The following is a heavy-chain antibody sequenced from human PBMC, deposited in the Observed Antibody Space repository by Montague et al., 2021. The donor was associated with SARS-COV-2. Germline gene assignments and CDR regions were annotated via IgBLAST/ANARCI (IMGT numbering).Heavy chain of an antibody. CDR2: IYYSGST. Sequence: SETLSLTCTVSSGSISSYYWSWIRQPPGKGLEWTGYIYYSGSTNYNPSLKSRVTISVDTSKNQFSLKLNSVTPEDTAVYYCTQERGPGRTTWHYFDYWGQGTLVTVSS. D-gene: IGHD1-14*01. CDR3: TQERGPGRTTWHYFDY. V-gene: IGHV4-59*12. CDR1: SGSISSYY. J-gene: IGHJ4*02.